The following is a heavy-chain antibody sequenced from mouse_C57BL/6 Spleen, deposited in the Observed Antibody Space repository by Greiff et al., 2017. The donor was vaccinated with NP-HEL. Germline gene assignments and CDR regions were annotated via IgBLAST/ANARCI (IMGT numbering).Heavy chain of an antibody. Sequence: EVQRVESGGGLVKPGGSLKLSCAASGFTFSSYAMSWVRQTPEKRLEWVATISDGGSYTYYPDNVKGRFTISRDNAKNNLYLQMSHLKSEDTAMYYCARGGQLRLRSYAMDYWGQGTSVTVSS. J-gene: IGHJ4*01. CDR2: ISDGGSYT. D-gene: IGHD3-2*02. CDR3: ARGGQLRLRSYAMDY. CDR1: GFTFSSYA. V-gene: IGHV5-4*01.